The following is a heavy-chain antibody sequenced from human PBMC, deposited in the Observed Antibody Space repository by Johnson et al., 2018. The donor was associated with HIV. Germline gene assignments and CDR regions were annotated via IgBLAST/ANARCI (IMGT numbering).Heavy chain of an antibody. D-gene: IGHD5-24*01. CDR2: IGTAGDT. J-gene: IGHJ3*02. CDR1: GFTFSSYD. CDR3: ARDGYNYAFDI. Sequence: QLVESGGGVVQPGGSLRLSCAASGFTFSSYDMHWVRQATGKGLEWVSAIGTAGDTYYRGSVKGRFTISRENAKNSLYLQMNSLRAGDTAVYYCARDGYNYAFDIWGQGTMVTVSS. V-gene: IGHV3-13*01.